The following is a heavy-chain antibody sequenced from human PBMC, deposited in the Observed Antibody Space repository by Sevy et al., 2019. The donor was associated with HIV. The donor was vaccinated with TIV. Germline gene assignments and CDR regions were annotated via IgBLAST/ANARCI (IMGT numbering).Heavy chain of an antibody. D-gene: IGHD6-13*01. CDR3: AKWGSIAAAGFAEYYMDF. CDR1: GFTFSSYA. J-gene: IGHJ6*03. CDR2: ISGSGGST. V-gene: IGHV3-23*01. Sequence: GGSLRLSCAASGFTFSSYAMSWVRQAPGKGLEWVSAISGSGGSTYYADSVKGRFNISRDNSKNTLYLQMNSLRAEDTAVDYCAKWGSIAAAGFAEYYMDFWGKGTTVTVSS.